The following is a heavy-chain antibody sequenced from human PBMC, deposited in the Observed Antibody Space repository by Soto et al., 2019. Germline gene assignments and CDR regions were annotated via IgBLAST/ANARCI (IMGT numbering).Heavy chain of an antibody. CDR2: IFHIGST. J-gene: IGHJ4*02. Sequence: QVQLRESGPGLVKPSGTLSLTCAVSGDAISSSYWWNWVRQSPGRGLEWIGEIFHIGSTNYNPSLEGRLTMSVDKTKKHFSLTLTAVTAADTAVYFCARGPIRGVQYYFDLWGPGTLVAVSS. V-gene: IGHV4-4*02. CDR1: GDAISSSYW. CDR3: ARGPIRGVQYYFDL. D-gene: IGHD3-10*01.